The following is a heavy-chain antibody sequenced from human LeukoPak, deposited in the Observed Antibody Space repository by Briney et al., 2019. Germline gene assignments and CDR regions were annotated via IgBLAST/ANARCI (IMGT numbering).Heavy chain of an antibody. J-gene: IGHJ4*02. CDR1: GGTFSSYA. CDR3: ARDSVRYSSSWYFDY. CDR2: IIPIFGTA. V-gene: IGHV1-69*13. Sequence: SVKVSCKASGGTFSSYAISWVRQAPGQGLEWMGGIIPIFGTANYAQKFQGRVTITADESTSTAYMELSSLRSEDTAVYYCARDSVRYSSSWYFDYWGQGTLVTVSS. D-gene: IGHD6-13*01.